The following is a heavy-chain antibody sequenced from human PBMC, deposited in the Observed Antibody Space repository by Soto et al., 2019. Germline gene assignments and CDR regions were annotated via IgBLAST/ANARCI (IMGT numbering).Heavy chain of an antibody. D-gene: IGHD3-22*01. CDR2: ISYDGSNK. CDR1: GFTFSSYG. J-gene: IGHJ4*02. CDR3: AKDLAYYDSSGPGDY. V-gene: IGHV3-30*18. Sequence: PGGSLRLSCAASGFTFSSYGMHWVRQAPGKGLEWVAVISYDGSNKYYADSVKGRFTISRDNSKNTLYLQMNSLRAEDTAVYYCAKDLAYYDSSGPGDYWGQGTLGTLFS.